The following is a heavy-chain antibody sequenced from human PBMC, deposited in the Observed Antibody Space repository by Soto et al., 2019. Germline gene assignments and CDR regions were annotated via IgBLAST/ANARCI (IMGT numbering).Heavy chain of an antibody. V-gene: IGHV4-38-2*01. J-gene: IGHJ4*02. CDR2: IYRSGTT. D-gene: IGHD1-26*01. CDR3: ARTHSGSYYSVFNY. Sequence: KPSETLSLTCVVSNFSISSGYYWGWIRQSPGKGLEWIASIYRSGTTSYNPSLKRRVPISVDPSTNQFSLMLTAVTAADAAVYYCARTHSGSYYSVFNYWGRGSLVTVSS. CDR1: NFSISSGYY.